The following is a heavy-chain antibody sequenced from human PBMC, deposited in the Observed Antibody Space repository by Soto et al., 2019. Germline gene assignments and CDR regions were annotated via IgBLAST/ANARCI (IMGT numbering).Heavy chain of an antibody. V-gene: IGHV4-34*01. D-gene: IGHD4-17*01. Sequence: SETLSLTCAVYGGSFSGYYWSWIRQPPGKGLEWIGEINHSGSTNYNPSLKSRITISVDRSKNQFSLKLSSVTAADTAVYYCASGNYGGWFDPWGQGTLVTVSS. J-gene: IGHJ5*02. CDR1: GGSFSGYY. CDR2: INHSGST. CDR3: ASGNYGGWFDP.